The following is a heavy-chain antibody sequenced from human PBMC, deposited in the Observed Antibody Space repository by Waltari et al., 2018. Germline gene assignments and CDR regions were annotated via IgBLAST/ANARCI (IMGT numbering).Heavy chain of an antibody. D-gene: IGHD3-10*01. CDR2: IYYSGST. Sequence: QAQLQESGPGLVKPSETLSLTCTVSGGSISSHYWSWIRQPPGKGLEWIGYIYYSGSTNYNPALRSRVTISVDTSKNQFSLKLSSVTAADTAVYYCARYDRGAGITMVQGHPLGLHYYYYYMDVWGKGTTVTVSS. V-gene: IGHV4-59*11. CDR1: GGSISSHY. CDR3: ARYDRGAGITMVQGHPLGLHYYYYYMDV. J-gene: IGHJ6*03.